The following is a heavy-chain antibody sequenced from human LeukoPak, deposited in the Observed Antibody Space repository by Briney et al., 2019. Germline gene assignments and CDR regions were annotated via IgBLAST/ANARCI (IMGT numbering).Heavy chain of an antibody. J-gene: IGHJ6*02. Sequence: GGSLRLSCAVFGFTVSNNYMHWVRQAPGKGLEWVSVIYSGGNTFYADSVKGRFTISRDNSKNTPYLQMNSLRAEDTAVYYCARGPRGGFGELSYYYYYYGMDVWGQGTTVTVS. CDR3: ARGPRGGFGELSYYYYYYGMDV. CDR2: IYSGGNT. D-gene: IGHD3-10*01. V-gene: IGHV3-66*01. CDR1: GFTVSNNY.